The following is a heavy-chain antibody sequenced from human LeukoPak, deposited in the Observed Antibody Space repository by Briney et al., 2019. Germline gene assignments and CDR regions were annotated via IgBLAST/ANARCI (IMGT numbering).Heavy chain of an antibody. J-gene: IGHJ4*02. CDR3: ARVTHSSSWYGRGVIDY. V-gene: IGHV4-4*07. CDR2: IYTRGST. CDR1: IGSISSYY. D-gene: IGHD6-13*01. Sequence: PSDTLTLTCTVSIGSISSYYWSWIRQPAGKGLKWIGHIYTRGSTNYNPSLKSRVTISVDKSKNQFSLKLSSVTAADTAVYYCARVTHSSSWYGRGVIDYWGQGTLVTVSS.